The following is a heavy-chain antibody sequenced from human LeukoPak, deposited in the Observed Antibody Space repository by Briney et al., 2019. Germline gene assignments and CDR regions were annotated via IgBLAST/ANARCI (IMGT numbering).Heavy chain of an antibody. CDR1: GGSISSGDYY. V-gene: IGHV4-61*08. CDR2: IYYSGST. Sequence: KTSQTLSLTCTVSGGSISSGDYYWSWIRQPPGKGLECIGYIYYSGSTNYNPSLKSRVIISVDTSKNQFSLKLSSVTAADTAVYYCAAGYGSGSAYFDYWGQGTLVTVSS. J-gene: IGHJ4*02. D-gene: IGHD3-10*01. CDR3: AAGYGSGSAYFDY.